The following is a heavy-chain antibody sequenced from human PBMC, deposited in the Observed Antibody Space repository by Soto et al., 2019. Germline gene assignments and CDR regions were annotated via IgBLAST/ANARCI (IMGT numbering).Heavy chain of an antibody. CDR2: LSRSGDST. D-gene: IGHD3-3*01. CDR1: GFTFTNYG. J-gene: IGHJ4*02. CDR3: AALWSGFYRSDY. Sequence: PGGSLRLSCAASGFTFTNYGMTWVRQAPGKGLEWVAGLSRSGDSTYYADSVKGRFTISRDTSKTTLYLQMDSLRAKDTAVYFCAALWSGFYRSDYWGQGTMVTVSS. V-gene: IGHV3-23*01.